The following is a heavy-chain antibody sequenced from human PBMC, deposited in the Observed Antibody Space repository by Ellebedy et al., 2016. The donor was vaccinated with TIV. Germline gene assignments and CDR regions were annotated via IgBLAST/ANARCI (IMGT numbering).Heavy chain of an antibody. CDR2: INPNSGGT. V-gene: IGHV1-2*04. CDR1: GYTFTGYY. D-gene: IGHD5-12*01. CDR3: ARGPPAGVATILFDY. J-gene: IGHJ4*02. Sequence: ASVKVSCXASGYTFTGYYMHWVRQAPGQGLEWMGWINPNSGGTNYAQKFQGWVTMTRDTSISTAYMELSRLRSDDTAVYYCARGPPAGVATILFDYWGQGTLVTVSS.